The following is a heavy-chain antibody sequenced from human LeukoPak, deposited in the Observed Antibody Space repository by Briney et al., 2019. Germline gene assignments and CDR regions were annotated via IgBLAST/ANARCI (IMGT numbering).Heavy chain of an antibody. CDR1: GYTFTSYH. CDR2: IIPSGGAT. J-gene: IGHJ4*02. D-gene: IGHD3-10*01. CDR3: ARDAYGSDY. V-gene: IGHV1-46*01. Sequence: ASVKVSCKASGYTFTSYHVHWVRQAPGHGLEWMGRIIPSGGATTYAQRSQGRVTMTSDTSTTTVYMELSSLRSEDTAIYYCARDAYGSDYWGQGTLVTVSS.